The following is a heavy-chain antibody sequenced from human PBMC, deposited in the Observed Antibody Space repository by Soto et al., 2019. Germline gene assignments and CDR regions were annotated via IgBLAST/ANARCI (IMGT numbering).Heavy chain of an antibody. D-gene: IGHD3-10*01. J-gene: IGHJ5*02. V-gene: IGHV3-23*01. CDR3: AKTGNYYGSGSYLARWFDP. Sequence: EVQLLESGGGLVQPGGSLRLSCAASGFTFSSYAMSWVRQAPGKGLEWVSAISGSGGSTYYADSVKGRFTISRDNSKNTLYLQMNGRRAEDTAVYYCAKTGNYYGSGSYLARWFDPWGQGTLVTVSS. CDR2: ISGSGGST. CDR1: GFTFSSYA.